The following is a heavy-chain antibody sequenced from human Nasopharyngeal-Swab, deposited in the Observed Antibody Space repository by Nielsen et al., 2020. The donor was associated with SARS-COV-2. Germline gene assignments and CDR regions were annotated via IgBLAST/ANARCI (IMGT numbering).Heavy chain of an antibody. CDR2: IIPILGIA. V-gene: IGHV1-69*04. D-gene: IGHD5-18*01. J-gene: IGHJ4*02. CDR3: ARDRSRGYSYGYGV. Sequence: WVRKAPGQGLEWMGRIIPILGIAHYAQKFQGRVTITADKSTSTAYMELSSLRSEDTAVYYCARDRSRGYSYGYGVWGQGTLVTVSS.